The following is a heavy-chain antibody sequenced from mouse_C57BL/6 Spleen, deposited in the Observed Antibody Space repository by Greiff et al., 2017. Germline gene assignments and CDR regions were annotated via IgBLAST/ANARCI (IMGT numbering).Heavy chain of an antibody. CDR3: ARHDDYDRYYFDY. D-gene: IGHD2-4*01. Sequence: EVKVEESGGGLVKPGGSLKLSCAASGFTFSSYTMSWVRQTPEKRLEWVATISGGGGNTYYPDSVKGRFTISRDNAKNTLYLQMSSLRSEDTALYYCARHDDYDRYYFDYWGQGTTLTVSS. CDR2: ISGGGGNT. V-gene: IGHV5-9*01. CDR1: GFTFSSYT. J-gene: IGHJ2*01.